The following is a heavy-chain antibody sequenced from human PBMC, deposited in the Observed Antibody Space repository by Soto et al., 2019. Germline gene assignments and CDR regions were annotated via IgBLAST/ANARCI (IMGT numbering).Heavy chain of an antibody. CDR3: AISQDRGGRTTFIY. J-gene: IGHJ4*02. Sequence: GGSLRLSCAASGFTFSSYAMRWVRQAPGKGLEWVSSISSSSSYIYYADSVKGRFTISRDNAENSLYMQMNSLRAEDTALYYCAISQDRGGRTTFIYWGQGTQVTVSS. D-gene: IGHD3-16*01. CDR2: ISSSSSYI. CDR1: GFTFSSYA. V-gene: IGHV3-21*04.